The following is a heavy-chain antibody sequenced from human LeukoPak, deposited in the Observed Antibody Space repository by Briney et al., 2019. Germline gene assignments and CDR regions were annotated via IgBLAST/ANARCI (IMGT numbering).Heavy chain of an antibody. J-gene: IGHJ4*02. Sequence: GGSLRLSSAASGFSFSSYAMHWVRQAPGKGLEYVSAISSIGVSTYYANSVKGRFTISRDNSKNRLYLQMGSLRVEDMAVYYCARDGYYESSGFYTYFDYWGKGILVTVSS. CDR2: ISSIGVST. CDR1: GFSFSSYA. V-gene: IGHV3-64*01. D-gene: IGHD3-22*01. CDR3: ARDGYYESSGFYTYFDY.